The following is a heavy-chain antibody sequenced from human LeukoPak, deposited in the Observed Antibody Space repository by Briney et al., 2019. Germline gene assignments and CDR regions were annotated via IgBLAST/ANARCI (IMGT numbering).Heavy chain of an antibody. V-gene: IGHV4-4*02. Sequence: PSETLSLTCAVSGGSISSSNWWSWVRQPPGKGLEWIGEIYHSGSTNYNPSLKSRVTISVDKSKNQFSLKLSSVTAADTAVYYCARDVYYYDSSGYYYFDYWGQGTLVTVSS. CDR3: ARDVYYYDSSGYYYFDY. CDR1: GGSISSSNW. J-gene: IGHJ4*02. CDR2: IYHSGST. D-gene: IGHD3-22*01.